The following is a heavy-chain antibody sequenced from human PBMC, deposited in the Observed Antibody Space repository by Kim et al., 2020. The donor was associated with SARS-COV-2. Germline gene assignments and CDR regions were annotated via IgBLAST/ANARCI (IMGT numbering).Heavy chain of an antibody. V-gene: IGHV3-23*01. D-gene: IGHD1-1*01. CDR1: GFTFSSYA. CDR3: AKDLFLDSLFQDFDP. Sequence: GGSLRLSCAASGFTFSSYAMSWVRQAPGKGLEWVSAISGSGGSTYYADSVKGRFTISRDNSKNTLYLQMNSLRAEDTAVYYCAKDLFLDSLFQDFDPWGQGTLVTVSS. CDR2: ISGSGGST. J-gene: IGHJ5*02.